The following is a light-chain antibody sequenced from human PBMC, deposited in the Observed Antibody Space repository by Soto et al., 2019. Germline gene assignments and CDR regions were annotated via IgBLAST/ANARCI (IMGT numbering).Light chain of an antibody. CDR1: SSDVGGYNY. V-gene: IGLV2-14*01. Sequence: QSALTQPASVSGSPGQSITISCTGTSSDVGGYNYVSWYQQHPGKAPKLMIYEVSNRPSGIPDRFSGSKSGTSATLDIAGLQTGDEADYYCGAWDTSLSAVLFGGGTKVTVL. CDR2: EVS. CDR3: GAWDTSLSAVL. J-gene: IGLJ2*01.